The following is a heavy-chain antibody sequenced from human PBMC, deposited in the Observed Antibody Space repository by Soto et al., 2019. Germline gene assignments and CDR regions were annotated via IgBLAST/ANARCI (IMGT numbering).Heavy chain of an antibody. V-gene: IGHV3-23*01. CDR1: AFTFSSYA. J-gene: IGHJ1*01. CDR3: TKDLPHIEYFHH. CDR2: ISDSGATT. Sequence: SLRLSCLGSAFTFSSYAMSWVRQAPGKGLEWVSSISDSGATTFHAASVKGRFTISRDNSKNTLYLQMDSLRDEDTAVYYCTKDLPHIEYFHHWGQGTLVTVSS.